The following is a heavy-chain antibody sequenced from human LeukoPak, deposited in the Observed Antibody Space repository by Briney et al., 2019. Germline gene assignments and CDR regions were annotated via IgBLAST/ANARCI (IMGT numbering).Heavy chain of an antibody. Sequence: SETLSLTCAVSGYSISSGYYWGWIRQPPGKGLQWIGSIFQRGYSYYNPSLKSRVTISVDTSKNQFSLKLSSVTAADTAVYFCAGDKEATGNGRPNWFDPWGQGTLVTVSS. CDR1: GYSISSGYY. J-gene: IGHJ5*02. CDR3: AGDKEATGNGRPNWFDP. V-gene: IGHV4-38-2*01. CDR2: IFQRGYS. D-gene: IGHD6-13*01.